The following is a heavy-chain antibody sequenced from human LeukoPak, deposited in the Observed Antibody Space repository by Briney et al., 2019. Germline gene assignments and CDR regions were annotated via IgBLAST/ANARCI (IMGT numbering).Heavy chain of an antibody. J-gene: IGHJ3*02. Sequence: GRSLRLSCAASGFTFDDYAMHWVRQAPGKGLEWVSGISWNSGSIGYADSVKGRFTISRDNAKNSLYLQMNSLRAEDTALYHCARHSSSSQIWGQGTMVTVSS. CDR2: ISWNSGSI. CDR3: ARHSSSSQI. CDR1: GFTFDDYA. D-gene: IGHD6-6*01. V-gene: IGHV3-9*01.